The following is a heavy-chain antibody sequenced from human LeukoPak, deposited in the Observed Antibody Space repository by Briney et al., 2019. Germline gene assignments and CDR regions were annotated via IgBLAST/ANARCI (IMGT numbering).Heavy chain of an antibody. V-gene: IGHV4-31*03. CDR1: DASINSGGIY. CDR2: IYYSGST. J-gene: IGHJ4*02. Sequence: SQTLSLTCSVSDASINSGGIYWSWIRQHPGKGLEWIGSIYYSGSTYYNPSLKSRVTMSVDTSKNQFSLKLSSVTAADTAVYYCARHQWLGPFDYWGQGTLVTVSS. D-gene: IGHD6-19*01. CDR3: ARHQWLGPFDY.